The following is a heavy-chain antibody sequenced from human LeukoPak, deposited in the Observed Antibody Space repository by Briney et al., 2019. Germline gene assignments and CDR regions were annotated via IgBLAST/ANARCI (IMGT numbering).Heavy chain of an antibody. D-gene: IGHD6-13*01. CDR1: GGSISSYC. J-gene: IGHJ3*02. CDR2: FYYSVST. Sequence: SDTLSLTCTVTGGSISSYCWSWIGQPPGTGLDWIGFFYYSVSTNYNPSLKSRVTISVDTSKNQFSLKLSSVTAADTAVYYCARNQRIAAVDAFDIWGQGTMVTVSS. V-gene: IGHV4-59*01. CDR3: ARNQRIAAVDAFDI.